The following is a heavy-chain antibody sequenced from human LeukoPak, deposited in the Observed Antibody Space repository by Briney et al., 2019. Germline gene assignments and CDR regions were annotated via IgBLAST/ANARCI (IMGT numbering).Heavy chain of an antibody. Sequence: ASVKVSCKASGAAFSSYAISWVRQAPGQGLEWMGWINTGNDHTRYSPKFQGRVTVAMDTSATTAYMELNSLTSEDTAVYYCARKSTNAGGGFDYWGQGTLVDVSS. D-gene: IGHD2-8*01. CDR2: INTGNDHT. CDR3: ARKSTNAGGGFDY. J-gene: IGHJ4*02. CDR1: GAAFSSYA. V-gene: IGHV1-3*04.